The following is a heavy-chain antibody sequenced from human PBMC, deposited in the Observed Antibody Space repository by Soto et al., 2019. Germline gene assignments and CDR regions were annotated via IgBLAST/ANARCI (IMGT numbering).Heavy chain of an antibody. Sequence: PGGSLRLSCAASGFTFSSYAMSWVRQAPGKGLEWVSAISGSGGSTYYADSVKGRFTISRDNSKNTLYLQMNSLRAEDTAVYYCATAGYSYGNYYYGMDVWGQGTTVTVSS. CDR1: GFTFSSYA. V-gene: IGHV3-23*01. CDR3: ATAGYSYGNYYYGMDV. CDR2: ISGSGGST. D-gene: IGHD5-18*01. J-gene: IGHJ6*02.